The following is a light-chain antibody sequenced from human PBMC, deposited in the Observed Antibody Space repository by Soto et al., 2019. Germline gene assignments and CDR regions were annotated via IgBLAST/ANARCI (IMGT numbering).Light chain of an antibody. Sequence: EIVLTQSPGTLSLSPGERATLSCRASQSVSSSYLAWYQQKPGQAPRLLIYGASSRATGIPDRFSGSGSETDFTLTISRLEPEDFAVYYCQQYGISRTFGQGTKVEIK. J-gene: IGKJ1*01. CDR2: GAS. CDR3: QQYGISRT. CDR1: QSVSSSY. V-gene: IGKV3-20*01.